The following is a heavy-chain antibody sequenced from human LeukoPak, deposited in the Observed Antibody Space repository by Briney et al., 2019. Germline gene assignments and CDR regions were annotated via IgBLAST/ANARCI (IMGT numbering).Heavy chain of an antibody. CDR3: ARASLAYCSGGSCYAIDH. CDR2: RHYSGTT. J-gene: IGHJ4*02. CDR1: GGSISSGGYY. V-gene: IGHV4-31*03. Sequence: PSQTLSLTCTVSGGSISSGGYYWSWIRQHPGNGLEWIGYRHYSGTTYYNASLKSRLTISVDTSKNQFSLKLSSVTAADTAVYYCARASLAYCSGGSCYAIDHWGQGTLVTVSS. D-gene: IGHD2-15*01.